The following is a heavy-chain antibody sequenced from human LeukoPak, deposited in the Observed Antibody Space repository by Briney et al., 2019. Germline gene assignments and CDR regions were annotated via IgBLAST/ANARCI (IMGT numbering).Heavy chain of an antibody. D-gene: IGHD6-6*01. Sequence: PSETLSLTCTVSGYSIGTGYYWGWIRQPPGKGLEWIGSIYNSGSTYYNPSLKSRITISVDTSKNQFSLKLSSVTAADTAVYYCARNSSSSSPPERYNWFDPWGQGTLVTVSS. J-gene: IGHJ5*02. CDR3: ARNSSSSSPPERYNWFDP. V-gene: IGHV4-38-2*02. CDR1: GYSIGTGYY. CDR2: IYNSGST.